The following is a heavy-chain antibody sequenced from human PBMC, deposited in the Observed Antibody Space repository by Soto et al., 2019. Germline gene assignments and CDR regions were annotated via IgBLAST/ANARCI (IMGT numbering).Heavy chain of an antibody. CDR2: ISSSGGNT. D-gene: IGHD3-9*01. V-gene: IGHV3-23*01. CDR1: GFTFRSYA. J-gene: IGHJ4*02. CDR3: AKVDDIRIDS. Sequence: EVQLLESGGDLVQPGGSLRLSCAASGFTFRSYAMSWVRQAPGKGLEWVSDISSSGGNTHYADSVKGRFTISRDNSKNTLYVQVNSLRAEDTAVYYCAKVDDIRIDSWGQGTLVTVSS.